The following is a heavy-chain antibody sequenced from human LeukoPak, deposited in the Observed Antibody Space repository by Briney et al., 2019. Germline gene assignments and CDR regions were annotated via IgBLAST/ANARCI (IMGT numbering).Heavy chain of an antibody. CDR3: ARDRTMGSSSWQPYYYYMDV. D-gene: IGHD6-13*01. J-gene: IGHJ6*03. Sequence: SGTLSLTCAVSGGSISSSNWWSWVRQPPGKGLEWIGEIYHSGSTNYNPSLKSRVTISVDKSKNQFSLKLSSVTAADTAVYYCARDRTMGSSSWQPYYYYMDVWGKGTTVTVSS. CDR2: IYHSGST. V-gene: IGHV4-4*02. CDR1: GGSISSSNW.